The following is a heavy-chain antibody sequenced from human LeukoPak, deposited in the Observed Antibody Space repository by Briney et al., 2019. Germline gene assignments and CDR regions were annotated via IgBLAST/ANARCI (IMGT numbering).Heavy chain of an antibody. D-gene: IGHD6-19*01. CDR2: INPNSGGT. CDR3: ARDNEQWLVQGAFDI. Sequence: ASVKVSCKASGYTFTDYYMHWVRQAPGQGLEWMGWINPNSGGTNYAQKFQGRVTMTRDTSISTAYMELSRLRSDDTAVYYCARDNEQWLVQGAFDIWGQGTMVTVSS. V-gene: IGHV1-2*02. CDR1: GYTFTDYY. J-gene: IGHJ3*02.